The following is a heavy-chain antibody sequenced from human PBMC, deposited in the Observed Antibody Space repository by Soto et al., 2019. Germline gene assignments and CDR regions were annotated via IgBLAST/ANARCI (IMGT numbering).Heavy chain of an antibody. CDR2: INHSGST. D-gene: IGHD6-6*01. CDR1: GGSFSGYY. Sequence: PSETLSLTCAVYGGSFSGYYWSWIRQPPGKGLEWIGEINHSGSTNYNPSLKSRVTISVDTSKNQFSLKLSSVTAADTAVYYCARQAFGIAARLDWFDPWGRGTLVTVSS. CDR3: ARQAFGIAARLDWFDP. V-gene: IGHV4-34*01. J-gene: IGHJ5*02.